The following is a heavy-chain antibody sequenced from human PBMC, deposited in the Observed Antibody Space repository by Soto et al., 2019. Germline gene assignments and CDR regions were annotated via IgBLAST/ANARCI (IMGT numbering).Heavy chain of an antibody. J-gene: IGHJ6*02. CDR3: ARDQSIAARSSYYGMDV. V-gene: IGHV4-31*03. D-gene: IGHD6-6*01. CDR2: IYYSGST. Sequence: SETLSLTCTVSGGSISSGGYYWSWIRQHPGKGLEWIGYIYYSGSTYYNPSLKSRVTTSVDTSKNQFSLKLSSVTAADTAVYYCARDQSIAARSSYYGMDVWGQGTTVTVSS. CDR1: GGSISSGGYY.